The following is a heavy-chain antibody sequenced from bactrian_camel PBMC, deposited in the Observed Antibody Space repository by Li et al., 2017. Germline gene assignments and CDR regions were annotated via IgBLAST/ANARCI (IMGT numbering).Heavy chain of an antibody. CDR3: ARGSWYRSYGEYNV. CDR2: IRGNGGT. Sequence: DVQLVESGGGLVQPGGSLRLSCVASGFTRRTSDITWIRQAPGKGLEWVSLIRGNGGTDYADSVKGRFTISRDNAENTVHLQLNSLKTEDTAVYYCARGSWYRSYGEYNVWGQGTQYTVS. CDR1: GFTRRTSD. V-gene: IGHV3S10*01. J-gene: IGHJ4*01. D-gene: IGHD6*01.